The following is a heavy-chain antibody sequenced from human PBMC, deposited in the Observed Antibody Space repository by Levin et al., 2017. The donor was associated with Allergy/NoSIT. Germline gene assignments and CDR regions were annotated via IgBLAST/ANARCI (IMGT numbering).Heavy chain of an antibody. J-gene: IGHJ4*02. CDR3: ARSKSGYDYYFDY. V-gene: IGHV1-2*02. Sequence: VASVKVSCKASGYTFTGYYMHWVRQAPGQGLEWMGWINLKSGGTNYAQNFQGRVTMTRDTSISTAYMELSRLRSDDTAVYYCARSKSGYDYYFDYWGQGTLVTVSS. CDR1: GYTFTGYY. CDR2: INLKSGGT. D-gene: IGHD5-12*01.